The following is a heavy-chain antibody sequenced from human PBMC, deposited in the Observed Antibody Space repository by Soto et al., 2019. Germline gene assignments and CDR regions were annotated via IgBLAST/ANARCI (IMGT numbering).Heavy chain of an antibody. CDR3: ARGHFNERGYSYRPLRRPAPPLYGMDV. CDR2: INHSGST. J-gene: IGHJ6*02. Sequence: ETLSLTCAVYGGSFSGYYWSWIRQPPGKGLEWIGEINHSGSTNYNPSLKSRVTISVDTSKNQFSLKLSSVTAADTAVYYCARGHFNERGYSYRPLRRPAPPLYGMDVWGQGTTVTVSS. V-gene: IGHV4-34*01. D-gene: IGHD5-18*01. CDR1: GGSFSGYY.